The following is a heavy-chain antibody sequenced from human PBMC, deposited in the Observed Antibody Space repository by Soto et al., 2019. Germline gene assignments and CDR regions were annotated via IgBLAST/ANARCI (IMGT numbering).Heavy chain of an antibody. V-gene: IGHV3-21*01. CDR1: GFTFSSYS. J-gene: IGHJ4*02. Sequence: GGSLRLSCAASGFTFSSYSMNWVRQAPGKGLEWVSSISSSSSYIYYADSVKGRFTISRDNAKNSLYLQMNSLRAEDTAVYYCARENVYYDLWSGYRTGNYFDYWGQGTLVTVSS. CDR2: ISSSSSYI. CDR3: ARENVYYDLWSGYRTGNYFDY. D-gene: IGHD3-3*01.